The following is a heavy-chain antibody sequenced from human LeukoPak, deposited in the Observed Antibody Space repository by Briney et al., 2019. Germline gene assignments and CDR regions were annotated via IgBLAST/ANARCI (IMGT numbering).Heavy chain of an antibody. CDR2: IETKAQGGTT. CDR3: TTDPFYDSAGFAF. J-gene: IGHJ4*02. D-gene: IGHD5/OR15-5a*01. CDR1: GFTFSSYG. Sequence: GGSLRLSCAASGFTFSSYGMHWVRQAPGKGLEWVGRIETKAQGGTTKYAAPVKGRFTISRDDSKNTLYLQMSSLKTEDTAAYYCTTDPFYDSAGFAFWGQGTLVTVS. V-gene: IGHV3-15*06.